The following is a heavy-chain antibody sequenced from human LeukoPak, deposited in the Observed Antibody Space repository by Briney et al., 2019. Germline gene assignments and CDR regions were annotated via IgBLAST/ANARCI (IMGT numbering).Heavy chain of an antibody. J-gene: IGHJ4*02. CDR2: IYYSGST. CDR1: GGSISSSSYY. CDR3: ARVAPPYYFDY. V-gene: IGHV4-39*07. Sequence: SETLSLTCTVSGGSISSSSYYWGWIRQPPGKGLEWIGYIYYSGSTYYNPSLKSRVTISVDTSKNQFSLKLSSVTAADTAVYYCARVAPPYYFDYWGQGTLVTVSS.